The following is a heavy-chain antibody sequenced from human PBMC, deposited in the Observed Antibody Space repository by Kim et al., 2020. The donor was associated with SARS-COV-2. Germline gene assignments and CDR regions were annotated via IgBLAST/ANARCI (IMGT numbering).Heavy chain of an antibody. J-gene: IGHJ4*02. V-gene: IGHV3-23*01. Sequence: FYADAVKGRFTISRDNSRNTLYLQMNSLRAEDAAIYYCAKGLTAAGSRGYWGQGTLVTVSS. CDR3: AKGLTAAGSRGY. D-gene: IGHD6-13*01.